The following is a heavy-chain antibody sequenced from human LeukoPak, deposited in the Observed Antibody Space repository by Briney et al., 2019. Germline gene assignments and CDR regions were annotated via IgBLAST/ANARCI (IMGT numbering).Heavy chain of an antibody. Sequence: PGGSLRLSCAASGFTFSSYGMHWVRQAPGKGLEWVAFIRYDGSNKYYADSVKGRFTISRDNSKNTLYLQMNSLRAEDTAVYYCAKDQSLYCGGDCYSFDYWGQGTLVTVSS. CDR3: AKDQSLYCGGDCYSFDY. V-gene: IGHV3-30*02. CDR1: GFTFSSYG. CDR2: IRYDGSNK. J-gene: IGHJ4*02. D-gene: IGHD2-21*01.